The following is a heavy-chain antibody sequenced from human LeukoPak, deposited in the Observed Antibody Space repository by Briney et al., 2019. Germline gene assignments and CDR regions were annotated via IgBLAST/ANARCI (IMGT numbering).Heavy chain of an antibody. CDR3: SDGGY. CDR2: IKSKTDGGTT. D-gene: IGHD5-24*01. CDR1: GITFGNAW. J-gene: IGHJ4*02. V-gene: IGHV3-15*01. Sequence: GGSLRLSCAASGITFGNAWMSWVRQAPGKGLEWVGRIKSKTDGGTTDYAAPVKGRFTVSRDETRNELYLQMNSLQIEDTAVYYCSDGGYWGQGTLVTVSS.